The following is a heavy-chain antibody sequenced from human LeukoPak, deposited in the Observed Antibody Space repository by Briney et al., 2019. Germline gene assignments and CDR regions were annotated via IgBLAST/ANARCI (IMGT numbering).Heavy chain of an antibody. D-gene: IGHD2-2*01. V-gene: IGHV4-34*01. CDR2: INHSGST. J-gene: IGHJ6*03. CDR1: GGSFSGYY. Sequence: SETLSLTCAVYGGSFSGYYWSWIRQPPGKGLEWIGEINHSGSTNYNPSLKSRVTISVDTSKNQFSLKLSSVTAADTAVYYCARGMRRAKYYYYYYYMDVWGKGTTVTVSS. CDR3: ARGMRRAKYYYYYYYMDV.